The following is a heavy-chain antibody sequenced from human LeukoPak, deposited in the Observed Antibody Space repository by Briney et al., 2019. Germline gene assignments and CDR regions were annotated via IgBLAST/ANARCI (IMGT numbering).Heavy chain of an antibody. CDR1: AGSVSSGSYY. CDR2: INYSGST. J-gene: IGHJ2*01. V-gene: IGHV4-61*01. Sequence: SETLSLTCTVSAGSVSSGSYYWSWIRQPPGKGLEWIGYINYSGSTNYSPSLESRVTISVDTSKNQFSLKLNSLTAADTAVYYCARGGGYYDSSGYYYWYFDLWDRGTLVTVSS. CDR3: ARGGGYYDSSGYYYWYFDL. D-gene: IGHD3-22*01.